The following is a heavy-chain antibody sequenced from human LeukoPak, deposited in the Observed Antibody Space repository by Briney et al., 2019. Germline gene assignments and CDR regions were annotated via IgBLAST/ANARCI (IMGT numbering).Heavy chain of an antibody. J-gene: IGHJ4*02. Sequence: SETLSLTCTVSGGSISSYYWSWIRQPPGKGLEWIGYIYYSGGTNYNPSLKSRVTISVDTSKKQFSLRLSSVTAADTAVYHCARRGGDSSGNFDYWGQGTLVTVSS. CDR2: IYYSGGT. D-gene: IGHD3-22*01. V-gene: IGHV4-59*08. CDR1: GGSISSYY. CDR3: ARRGGDSSGNFDY.